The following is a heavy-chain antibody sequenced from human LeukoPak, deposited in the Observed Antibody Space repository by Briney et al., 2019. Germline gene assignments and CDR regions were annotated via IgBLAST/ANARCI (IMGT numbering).Heavy chain of an antibody. Sequence: ESGPTLVKPTQTLTLTCTFSGFSLSTSGVGVGWVRQPPGKALEWLALIYWNDDKRYSPSLKSRLTITKGTSKNQVVLTMTNKDPVDTATYYCAHCYSTSLGYHFDYWGQGTLVTVSS. CDR1: GFSLSTSGVG. CDR2: IYWNDDK. J-gene: IGHJ4*02. CDR3: AHCYSTSLGYHFDY. D-gene: IGHD6-13*01. V-gene: IGHV2-5*01.